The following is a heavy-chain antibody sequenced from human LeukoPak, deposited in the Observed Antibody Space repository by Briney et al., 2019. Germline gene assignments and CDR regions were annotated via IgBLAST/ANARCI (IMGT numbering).Heavy chain of an antibody. Sequence: ASVKVSCKASGGTFSSYAISWVRQAPGHGLEWMGGIIPIFGTANYAQKFQGRVTITADESTSTAYMELSSLRSEDTAVYYCARSAYSSGWYALDYWGQGTLVTVSS. D-gene: IGHD6-19*01. J-gene: IGHJ4*02. CDR3: ARSAYSSGWYALDY. CDR1: GGTFSSYA. CDR2: IIPIFGTA. V-gene: IGHV1-69*13.